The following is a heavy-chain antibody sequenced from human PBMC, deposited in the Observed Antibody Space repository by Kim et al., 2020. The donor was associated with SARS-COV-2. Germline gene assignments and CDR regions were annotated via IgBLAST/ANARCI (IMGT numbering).Heavy chain of an antibody. CDR2: INAGNGNT. D-gene: IGHD6-19*01. CDR3: ARVGRQMSSGWFSFGY. Sequence: ASVKVSCKASGYTFTSYAMHWVRQAPGQRLEWMGWINAGNGNTKYSQKFQGRVTITRDTSASTAYMELSSLRSEDTAVYYCARVGRQMSSGWFSFGYWGQGTLVTISS. V-gene: IGHV1-3*01. J-gene: IGHJ4*02. CDR1: GYTFTSYA.